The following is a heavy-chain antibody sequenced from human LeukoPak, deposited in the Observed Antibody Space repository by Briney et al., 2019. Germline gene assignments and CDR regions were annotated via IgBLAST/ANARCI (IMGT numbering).Heavy chain of an antibody. D-gene: IGHD3-22*01. CDR2: ISYDGSNK. CDR3: AREPPGNYDSTGYYYAHFDS. J-gene: IGHJ4*02. CDR1: GFTFSSYA. Sequence: PGGSLRLSCAASGFTFSSYAMNWVRQAPGKGLEWVALISYDGSNKNYADSVKGRFTISRDNSKNTLYLQMSSLSDEDTAVYYCAREPPGNYDSTGYYYAHFDSWGQGTLVTVSS. V-gene: IGHV3-30-3*01.